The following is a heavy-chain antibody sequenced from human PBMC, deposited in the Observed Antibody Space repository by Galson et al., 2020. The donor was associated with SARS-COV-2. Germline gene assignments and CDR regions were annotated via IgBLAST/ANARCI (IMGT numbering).Heavy chain of an antibody. CDR3: AVDGY. V-gene: IGHV3-7*05. CDR1: GFTFSNFW. J-gene: IGHJ4*02. CDR2: IKQDGSEK. Sequence: TGGSLRLSCAASGFTFSNFWTTWVRQAPGKGLEWVANIKQDGSEKYYVDSVKGRFTISRDNAKNSLYLQLNSLRAEDTAVYYCAVDGYWGQGTLVTVSS.